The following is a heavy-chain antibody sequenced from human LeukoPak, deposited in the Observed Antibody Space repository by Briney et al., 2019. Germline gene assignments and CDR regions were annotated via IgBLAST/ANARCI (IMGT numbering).Heavy chain of an antibody. V-gene: IGHV4-4*02. D-gene: IGHD6-13*01. CDR3: AAFSSSRPLDY. J-gene: IGHJ4*02. CDR2: IYTSGST. Sequence: SGTLSLTCAVSGGSISSSNWWSWVRQPPGKGLEWIGRIYTSGSTNYNPSLKSRVTISLDTSKNQFSLRLSSVTAADTAVYYCAAFSSSRPLDYWGQGTLVTVSS. CDR1: GGSISSSNW.